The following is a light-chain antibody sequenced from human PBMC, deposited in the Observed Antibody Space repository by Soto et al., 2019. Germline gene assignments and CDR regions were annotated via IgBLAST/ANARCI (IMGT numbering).Light chain of an antibody. CDR3: RQDVSWT. CDR2: GTS. J-gene: IGKJ1*01. CDR1: QTISSNY. V-gene: IGKV3-20*01. Sequence: EIVLTQSPGTLSVSPGERATLSCRASQTISSNYLAWYQQKPGQAPSLLIYGTSSRATGIPDRFSGSGAGTVFTLTISRLEPEESAIYYCRQDVSWTFGQGTKVEIK.